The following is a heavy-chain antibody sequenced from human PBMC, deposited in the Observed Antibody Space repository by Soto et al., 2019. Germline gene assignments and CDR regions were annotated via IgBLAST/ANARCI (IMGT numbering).Heavy chain of an antibody. Sequence: GESLKISCKGSGYTFTDYWIGWVRQLPWKGLEWMGIIYPGDSDTRYSPSFQGHVTITVDKSTNTAYLQWNTLRASDTAVYYCARSQPLTTVVTLVSHAFDIWGQGTMVTVSS. J-gene: IGHJ3*02. CDR1: GYTFTDYW. CDR3: ARSQPLTTVVTLVSHAFDI. CDR2: IYPGDSDT. V-gene: IGHV5-51*01. D-gene: IGHD4-17*01.